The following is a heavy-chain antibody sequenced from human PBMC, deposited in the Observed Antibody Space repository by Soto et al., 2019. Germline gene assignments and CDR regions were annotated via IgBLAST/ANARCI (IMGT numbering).Heavy chain of an antibody. D-gene: IGHD5-18*01. CDR3: ARDPGYSYGNYRWYDT. CDR1: GDSISPDD. Sequence: SETLCLTCTVSGDSISPDDWIWIRQPPGKGLEWIGYIFYSGSTSYNPSLKSRVTISVDTSKNQFSLNLYSLTSADTAVYYCARDPGYSYGNYRWYDTWCQAALVT. V-gene: IGHV4-59*01. CDR2: IFYSGST. J-gene: IGHJ5*01.